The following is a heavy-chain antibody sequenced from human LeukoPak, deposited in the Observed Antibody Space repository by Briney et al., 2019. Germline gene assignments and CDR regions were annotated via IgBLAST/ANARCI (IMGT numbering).Heavy chain of an antibody. D-gene: IGHD6-6*01. V-gene: IGHV4-4*02. CDR3: ARVGSSSFYWFDP. CDR2: IYTSGST. J-gene: IGHJ5*02. CDR1: GGSISSSNW. Sequence: SGTLSLTCAVSGGSISSSNWWSWVRQPPGKGLEWIGRIYTSGSTHYNPSLKSRVTISLDMSKNQFSLKLSSLTAADTAVYYCARVGSSSFYWFDPWGQGTLVTVSS.